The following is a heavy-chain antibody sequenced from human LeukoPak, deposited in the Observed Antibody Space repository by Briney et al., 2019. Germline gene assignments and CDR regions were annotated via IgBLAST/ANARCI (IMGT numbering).Heavy chain of an antibody. J-gene: IGHJ4*02. Sequence: SETLSLTCAVSGYSISSGYYWGWIRQPPGKGLEWIGSIYHSGSTYYNPSLKSRVTISVDTSKNQFSLKLSSVTAADTAVYYCARVGYVWGSYRYTFDYWGQGTPVTVSS. D-gene: IGHD3-16*02. V-gene: IGHV4-38-2*01. CDR2: IYHSGST. CDR1: GYSISSGYY. CDR3: ARVGYVWGSYRYTFDY.